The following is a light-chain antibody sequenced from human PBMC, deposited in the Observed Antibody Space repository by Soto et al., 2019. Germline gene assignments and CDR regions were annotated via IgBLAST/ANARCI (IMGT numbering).Light chain of an antibody. CDR3: QQYGYLVT. CDR2: GAS. Sequence: EIVLTQSPGTLSLSPGERATLSCRASQSITNNYLAWYQQKPGRAHRLLIYGASSRATGIPDRFSGSGSGTDFTLTISRLEPEDFAMYYCQQYGYLVTFGQGTKVDIK. V-gene: IGKV3-20*01. CDR1: QSITNNY. J-gene: IGKJ1*01.